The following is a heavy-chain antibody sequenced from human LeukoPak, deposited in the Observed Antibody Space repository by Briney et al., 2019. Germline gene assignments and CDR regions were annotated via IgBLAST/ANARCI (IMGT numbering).Heavy chain of an antibody. CDR3: ARASGSYGSGSYYYYGMDV. V-gene: IGHV4-38-2*01. D-gene: IGHD3-10*01. J-gene: IGHJ6*04. CDR1: GYSISSGYY. Sequence: SETLSLTWAVSGYSISSGYYWGWIRQPPGKGLEWIGSIFHSGSTYYNPSLKSRVNMSVDTSKNQISLKLSSVTAADTAVYYCARASGSYGSGSYYYYGMDVWGKGTTVTVSS. CDR2: IFHSGST.